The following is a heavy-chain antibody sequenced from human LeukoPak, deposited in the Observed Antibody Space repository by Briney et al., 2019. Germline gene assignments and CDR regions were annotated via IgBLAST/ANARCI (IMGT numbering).Heavy chain of an antibody. J-gene: IGHJ5*02. V-gene: IGHV3-53*01. D-gene: IGHD3-9*01. CDR3: ASYDILTGYT. CDR1: GFTFNDYW. Sequence: GGSLRLSCAASGFTFNDYWMHWVRQAPGKGLEWVSVIYSGGSTYYADSVKGRFTISRDNSKNTLYLQMNSLRAEDTAVYYCASYDILTGYTWGQGTLVTVSS. CDR2: IYSGGST.